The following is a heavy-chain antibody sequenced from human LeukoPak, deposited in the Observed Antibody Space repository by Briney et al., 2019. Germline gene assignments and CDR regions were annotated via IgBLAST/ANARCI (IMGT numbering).Heavy chain of an antibody. Sequence: SETLSLTCTVSGGSISNYYWSWIRQPPGKGLEWIGYIYYSGSTNYNPSLKSRVTISVDTSKNQFSLKLSSVTAADTAVYYCARVLRGYKSAFDIWGQGTMVTVSS. V-gene: IGHV4-59*01. D-gene: IGHD3-10*01. J-gene: IGHJ3*02. CDR3: ARVLRGYKSAFDI. CDR1: GGSISNYY. CDR2: IYYSGST.